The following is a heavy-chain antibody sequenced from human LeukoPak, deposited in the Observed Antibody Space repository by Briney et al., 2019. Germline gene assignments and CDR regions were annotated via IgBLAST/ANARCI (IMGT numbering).Heavy chain of an antibody. V-gene: IGHV3-11*01. CDR1: GLNFSVYY. Sequence: GGSLRLSCTASGLNFSVYYMTWIRQAPGKGLEWVSYISTGGRTVYYSDSVKGRFTISRDNAKNSLYLQMNSLRADDTAVYYCVRDRQSSYGMDVWGQGTTVTVSS. J-gene: IGHJ6*02. CDR3: VRDRQSSYGMDV. CDR2: ISTGGRTV.